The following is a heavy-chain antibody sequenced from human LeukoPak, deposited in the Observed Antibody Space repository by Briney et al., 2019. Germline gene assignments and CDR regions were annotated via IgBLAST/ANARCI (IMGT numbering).Heavy chain of an antibody. Sequence: PGGSLRLSCAASGFTFSSYSINWVCQAPGRGLEWVSYISSSSSTIYYADSVKGRFTISRDNAKNSLYLQMSSLRAEDTAVYYCARDPHLNDFWSGYLFDAFDIWGQGTMVTVSS. CDR2: ISSSSSTI. J-gene: IGHJ3*02. V-gene: IGHV3-48*01. D-gene: IGHD3-3*01. CDR3: ARDPHLNDFWSGYLFDAFDI. CDR1: GFTFSSYS.